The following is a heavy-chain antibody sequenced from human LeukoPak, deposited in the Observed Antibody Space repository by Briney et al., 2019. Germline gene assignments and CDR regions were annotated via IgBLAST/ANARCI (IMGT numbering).Heavy chain of an antibody. V-gene: IGHV4-59*01. J-gene: IGHJ4*02. CDR1: GASISSYY. Sequence: PSETLSLTCTVSGASISSYYWSWIRQPPGKGLEWIGYIHHSGRTNYNPSLKSRVTISVDTSKNQFSLKLSSVTAADTAVYYCARGGAQWLPPVPDFDYWGQGTLVTVSS. CDR2: IHHSGRT. CDR3: ARGGAQWLPPVPDFDY. D-gene: IGHD6-19*01.